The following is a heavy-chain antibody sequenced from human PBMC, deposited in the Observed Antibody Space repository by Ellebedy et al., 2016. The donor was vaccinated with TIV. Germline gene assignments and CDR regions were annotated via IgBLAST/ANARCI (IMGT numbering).Heavy chain of an antibody. J-gene: IGHJ4*02. CDR2: IKSKTDGGTT. D-gene: IGHD3-3*01. CDR3: STVEWYRSDY. Sequence: GGSLRLSCAASGFTFSNAWMNWVRQAPGKGLEWVGRIKSKTDGGTTDYAAPVKGRFTISRDNAKDSLYLQMNTLGGEDTAVYYCSTVEWYRSDYWGQGTLVTVSS. V-gene: IGHV3-15*07. CDR1: GFTFSNAW.